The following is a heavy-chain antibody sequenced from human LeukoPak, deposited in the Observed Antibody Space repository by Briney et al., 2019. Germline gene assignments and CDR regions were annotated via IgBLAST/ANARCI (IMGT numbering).Heavy chain of an antibody. CDR1: GGSISSGGYY. Sequence: SETLSLTCTVSGGSISSGGYYWSWIHQHPGKGLEWIGYIYHSGSTYYNPSLKSRVTISVDRSKNQFSLKLSSVTAADTAVYYCARASYDYPDYWGQGTLVTVSS. CDR3: ARASYDYPDY. V-gene: IGHV4-30-2*01. J-gene: IGHJ4*02. D-gene: IGHD3-16*01. CDR2: IYHSGST.